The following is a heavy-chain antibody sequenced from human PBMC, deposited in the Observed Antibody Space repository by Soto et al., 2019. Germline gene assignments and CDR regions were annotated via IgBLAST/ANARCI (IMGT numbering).Heavy chain of an antibody. D-gene: IGHD6-13*01. V-gene: IGHV1-69*12. CDR1: GGTFSSYA. CDR2: IIPIFGTA. J-gene: IGHJ4*02. CDR3: ARRIAAAGTVFDY. Sequence: QVQLVQSGAAVKKPGSSVKVSCKASGGTFSSYAISWVRQAPGQGLEWMGGIIPIFGTANYAQKFQGRVTITADESTSTAYMELRSLGSEYTAVYYWARRIAAAGTVFDYWGQGTLVTVSS.